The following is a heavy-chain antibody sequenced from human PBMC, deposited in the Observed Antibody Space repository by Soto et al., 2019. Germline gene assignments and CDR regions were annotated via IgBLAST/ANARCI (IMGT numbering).Heavy chain of an antibody. CDR3: ARHAWAIAVAGTHFDY. V-gene: IGHV4-39*01. J-gene: IGHJ4*02. D-gene: IGHD6-19*01. CDR2: IFYSGST. Sequence: SETLSLTCTVSGGSISSSSYYWGWIRQPPGKGLEWIGSIFYSGSTYYNPSLKSRVTISVDTSKNQFSLKLSSVTAADTAVYYCARHAWAIAVAGTHFDYWGQGTLVT. CDR1: GGSISSSSYY.